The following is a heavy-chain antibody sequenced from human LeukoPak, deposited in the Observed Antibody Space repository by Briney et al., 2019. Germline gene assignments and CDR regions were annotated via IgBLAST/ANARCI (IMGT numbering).Heavy chain of an antibody. Sequence: GGSLRLSCAASGFTFSSYWMSWVRQAPGKGLEWVANIKQDGSEKYYVDSVKGRFTISRDNARNSLYLQMNSLRAEDMAVYYCARDYCSSTSCYADYFYGMDVWGQGTTVTVSS. D-gene: IGHD2-2*01. CDR1: GFTFSSYW. CDR3: ARDYCSSTSCYADYFYGMDV. V-gene: IGHV3-7*03. J-gene: IGHJ6*02. CDR2: IKQDGSEK.